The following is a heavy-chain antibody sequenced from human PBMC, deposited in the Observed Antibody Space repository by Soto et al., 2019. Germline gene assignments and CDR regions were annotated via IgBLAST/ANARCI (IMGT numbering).Heavy chain of an antibody. Sequence: QVPLQESGPGLVKPSETLSLTCTVSGGSISSYYWSWIRQPPGKGLEWIGYIYYSGSTNYNPSLKSRVTISVDTSKNQFSLKLSSVTAADTAVFYCARDLRYYYGMDVWGQGTTVTVSS. J-gene: IGHJ6*02. CDR2: IYYSGST. V-gene: IGHV4-59*01. CDR1: GGSISSYY. CDR3: ARDLRYYYGMDV.